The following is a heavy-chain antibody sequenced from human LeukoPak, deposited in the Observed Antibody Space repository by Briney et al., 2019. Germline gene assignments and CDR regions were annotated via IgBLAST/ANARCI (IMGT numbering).Heavy chain of an antibody. CDR3: AKGVGGGDCYYFDY. D-gene: IGHD2-21*02. J-gene: IGHJ4*02. CDR1: GFTFSSYA. CDR2: ISGSGGST. Sequence: GGSLRLSCAASGFTFSSYAMSWVRQAPGKGLEWVSAISGSGGSTYYADSVRGRFTISRDNSKNTLYLQMNSLRAEDTAVYYCAKGVGGGDCYYFDYWGQGTLVTVSS. V-gene: IGHV3-23*01.